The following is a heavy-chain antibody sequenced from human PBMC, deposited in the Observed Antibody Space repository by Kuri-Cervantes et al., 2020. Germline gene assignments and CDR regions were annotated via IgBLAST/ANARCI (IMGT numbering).Heavy chain of an antibody. CDR2: INPNSGGST. CDR1: GYTFTGYY. D-gene: IGHD6-13*01. V-gene: IGHV1-46*01. CDR3: ARDLDFISSSFFY. Sequence: ASVKVSCKASGYTFTGYYMRWVRQAPGQGLEWMGWINPNSGGSTSYAQKFQGRVTMTRDTSTSTVYMELSSLRSEDTAVYYCARDLDFISSSFFYWGQGTLVTVSS. J-gene: IGHJ4*02.